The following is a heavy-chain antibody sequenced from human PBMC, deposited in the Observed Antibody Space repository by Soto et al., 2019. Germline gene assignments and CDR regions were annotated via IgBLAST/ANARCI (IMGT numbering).Heavy chain of an antibody. CDR2: INAGNGNT. D-gene: IGHD3-9*01. J-gene: IGHJ5*02. CDR1: GYTFTSYA. CDR3: ARGYDILTGYSTFSGWFDP. Sequence: ASVKVSFKASGYTFTSYAMHWVRQAPGQRLEWMGWINAGNGNTKYSQKFQGRVTITRDTSASTAYMELSSLRSEDTAVYYCARGYDILTGYSTFSGWFDPWGQGTLVTVSS. V-gene: IGHV1-3*01.